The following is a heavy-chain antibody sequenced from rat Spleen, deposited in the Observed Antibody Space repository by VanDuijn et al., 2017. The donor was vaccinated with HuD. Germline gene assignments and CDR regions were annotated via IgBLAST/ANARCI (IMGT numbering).Heavy chain of an antibody. CDR2: IGDDGTT. D-gene: IGHD1-11*01. J-gene: IGHJ2*01. Sequence: QVQLKESGPGLVQPSQTLSLTCSVSGFSLTSSTIHWVRQPPGEGLEWMGGIGDDGTTDYNSALKPRLSISRDTSKSQVFLTMNSLQTDDTAVYYCAELITEAYFDYWGQGVMVTVSS. CDR3: AELITEAYFDY. CDR1: GFSLTSST. V-gene: IGHV2-1*01.